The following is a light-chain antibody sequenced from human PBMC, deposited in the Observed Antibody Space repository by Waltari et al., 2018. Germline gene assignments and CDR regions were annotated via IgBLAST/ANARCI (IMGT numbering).Light chain of an antibody. CDR2: DAS. Sequence: DIQMTQSHSSLSASVGDRVTITCQASQGINNFLNWYQQRPGKAPDLLIYDASNLETVVPSRFSGSGSGTDFTFTISSVQPEDIATYYCQQHYSLPITFGQGTRLEIK. V-gene: IGKV1-33*01. CDR1: QGINNF. CDR3: QQHYSLPIT. J-gene: IGKJ5*01.